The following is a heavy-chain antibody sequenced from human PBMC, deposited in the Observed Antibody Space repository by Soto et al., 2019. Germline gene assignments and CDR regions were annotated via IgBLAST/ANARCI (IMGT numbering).Heavy chain of an antibody. CDR2: ISYSGST. CDR1: GGSISSGGYY. Sequence: QVQLQESGPGLVKPSQTLSLTCTVSGGSISSGGYYWSWIRQHPGTGLEWIGYISYSGSTYYNPSLQSRVTISVDTSKNQFSLKLSSVTAADTAVYYCAREGGKTTIIDYWGQGTLVTVSS. D-gene: IGHD3-16*01. CDR3: AREGGKTTIIDY. J-gene: IGHJ4*02. V-gene: IGHV4-31*03.